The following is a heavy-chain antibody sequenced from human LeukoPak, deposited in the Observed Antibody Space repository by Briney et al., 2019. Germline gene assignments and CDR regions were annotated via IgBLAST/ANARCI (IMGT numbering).Heavy chain of an antibody. D-gene: IGHD4-17*01. CDR2: INPNSGGT. V-gene: IGHV1-2*02. Sequence: ASVKVSCKASGYTFTGYYMHWVRQAPGQGLEWMGWINPNSGGTNYAKKFQGRVTMTRDTSISTAYMELSRLRSDDTAVYYCARGRYGDPQDYWGQGTLVTVSS. J-gene: IGHJ4*02. CDR3: ARGRYGDPQDY. CDR1: GYTFTGYY.